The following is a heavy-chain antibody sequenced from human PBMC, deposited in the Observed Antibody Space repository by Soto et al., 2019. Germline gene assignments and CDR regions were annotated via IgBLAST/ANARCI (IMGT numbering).Heavy chain of an antibody. D-gene: IGHD6-6*01. CDR2: IYYTGTT. CDR3: ARDAYNPDSSSRGGYYYYDMDV. CDR1: GGSISSGANY. Sequence: SETLSLPCTVSGGSISSGANYWSWVRQHPGRGLEWIGYIYYTGTTYYSPSLKSRLTISLDTSKNQFSLKLTSVTAADTAVYYCARDAYNPDSSSRGGYYYYDMDVWGQGTTVTVSS. J-gene: IGHJ6*02. V-gene: IGHV4-31*03.